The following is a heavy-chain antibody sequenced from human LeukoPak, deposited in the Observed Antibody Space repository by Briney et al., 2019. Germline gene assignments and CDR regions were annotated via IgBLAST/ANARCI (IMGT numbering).Heavy chain of an antibody. CDR3: ARDLLTVTPGTLNYYYYMDV. Sequence: ASVKVSCKASGGTFSSYAISWVRQAPGQGLEWMGGIIPIFGTANYAQKFQGRVTITADESTSTAYMELSSLRSEDTAVYYCARDLLTVTPGTLNYYYYMDVWGKGTTVTVTS. CDR2: IIPIFGTA. J-gene: IGHJ6*03. D-gene: IGHD4-11*01. V-gene: IGHV1-69*13. CDR1: GGTFSSYA.